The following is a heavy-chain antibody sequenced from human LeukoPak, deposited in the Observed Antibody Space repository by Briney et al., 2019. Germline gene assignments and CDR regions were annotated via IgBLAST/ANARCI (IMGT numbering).Heavy chain of an antibody. Sequence: SETLSLTCAVSGGSISSSNWWSWVRQPPGKGLEWIGEIYHSGSTNYNPSLKSRVTISVDKSKNQFSLKLSSVTAVDTAVYYCARSSVVVVAATSTGLDYWGQGTLVTVSS. CDR3: ARSSVVVVAATSTGLDY. J-gene: IGHJ4*02. V-gene: IGHV4-4*02. CDR1: GGSISSSNW. CDR2: IYHSGST. D-gene: IGHD2-15*01.